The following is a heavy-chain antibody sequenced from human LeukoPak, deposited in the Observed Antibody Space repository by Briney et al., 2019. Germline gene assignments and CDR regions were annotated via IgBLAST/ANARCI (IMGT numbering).Heavy chain of an antibody. CDR3: ARGPMDTTGLGY. CDR2: INHSGST. V-gene: IGHV4-34*01. Sequence: SETLSLTCAVYGGSFSNYYWSWIRQPPGKGLEWIGEINHSGSTNYNPSLKSRVTISVDTSKNQFSLKLSSVTAADTAVYYCARGPMDTTGLGYWGQGTLVTVSS. J-gene: IGHJ4*02. CDR1: GGSFSNYY. D-gene: IGHD5-24*01.